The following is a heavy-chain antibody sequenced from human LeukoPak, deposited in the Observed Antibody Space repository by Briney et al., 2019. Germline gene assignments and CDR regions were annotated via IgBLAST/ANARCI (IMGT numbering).Heavy chain of an antibody. CDR2: IYYSGST. CDR3: ARTRYSGSYYYFDY. J-gene: IGHJ4*02. V-gene: IGHV4-31*03. CDR1: GGSISSGGYY. Sequence: SQTLSLTCTVSGGSISSGGYYWSWIRQHPGKGLEWIGYIYYSGSTYYNPSLKSRVTISVDTSKNQFSLKLSSVTAADTAVYYCARTRYSGSYYYFDYWGQGTLVTVSS. D-gene: IGHD1-26*01.